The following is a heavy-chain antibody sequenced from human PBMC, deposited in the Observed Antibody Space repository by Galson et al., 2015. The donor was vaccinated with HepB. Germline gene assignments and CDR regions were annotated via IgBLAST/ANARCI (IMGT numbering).Heavy chain of an antibody. CDR3: ARDIILYAYYFDY. D-gene: IGHD2/OR15-2a*01. CDR2: FTGSGGST. Sequence: SLRLSCAASGFTFSNYAMSWVRQAPGKGLEWVSTFTGSGGSTYYADSVKGRFTISRDNSKNTLYLQMNSLRAEDTAVYYCARDIILYAYYFDYWGQGTLVTVSS. J-gene: IGHJ4*02. V-gene: IGHV3-23*01. CDR1: GFTFSNYA.